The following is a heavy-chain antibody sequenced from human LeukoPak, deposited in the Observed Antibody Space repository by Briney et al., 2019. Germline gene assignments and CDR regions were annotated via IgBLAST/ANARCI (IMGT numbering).Heavy chain of an antibody. V-gene: IGHV3-7*01. CDR1: GLTFSNYN. CDR2: IQQDGSEI. CDR3: AELGITMIGGV. Sequence: GGSLRLSCAASGLTFSNYNMNWVRQAPGKGLEWVANIQQDGSEIFYVDSVKGRFTISRDNAKNSLYLQMNSLRAEDTAVYYCAELGITMIGGVWGKGTTVTISS. D-gene: IGHD3-10*02. J-gene: IGHJ6*04.